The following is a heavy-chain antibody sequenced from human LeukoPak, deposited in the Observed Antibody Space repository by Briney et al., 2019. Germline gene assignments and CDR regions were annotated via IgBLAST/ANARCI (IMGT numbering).Heavy chain of an antibody. CDR3: AKEAPPIVVVTAVFDY. V-gene: IGHV3-23*01. Sequence: PGRSLRLSCAASGFTFSSYAMSWVRQAPGKGLEWVSAISGSGGSTYYADSVKGRFTISRDNSKNTLYLQMNSLRAEDTAVYYCAKEAPPIVVVTAVFDYWGQGTLVTVSS. CDR1: GFTFSSYA. J-gene: IGHJ4*02. D-gene: IGHD2-21*02. CDR2: ISGSGGST.